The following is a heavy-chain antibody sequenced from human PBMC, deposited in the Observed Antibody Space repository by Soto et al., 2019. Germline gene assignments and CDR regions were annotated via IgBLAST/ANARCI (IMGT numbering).Heavy chain of an antibody. CDR1: GFIFSGSA. J-gene: IGHJ4*02. V-gene: IGHV3-73*02. CDR3: VRQCLVFRPLDH. CDR2: IGRKAKNYAT. Sequence: EVHLVQSGGRLVQPGGSLTLSCAASGFIFSGSAIHWVRQASGKGLEWVGRIGRKAKNYATEYGASVEGRFTISRDDSKNTTFLLMNSLKSEDTAVYFCVRQCLVFRPLDHWGQGTLVTVSS. D-gene: IGHD6-19*01.